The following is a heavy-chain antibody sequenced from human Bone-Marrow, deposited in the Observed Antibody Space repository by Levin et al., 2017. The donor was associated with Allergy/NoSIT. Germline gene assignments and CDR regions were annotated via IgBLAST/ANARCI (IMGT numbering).Heavy chain of an antibody. J-gene: IGHJ4*02. CDR3: GRAPYGDPRVFDY. Sequence: GSLRLSCTVSGVSITRSDYKWGWIRQPPGTALEWIGSIHYSGSTYYNPSLNSRGSMSVDTSRSQFSLELRSLTAADTAVYYCGRAPYGDPRVFDYWGQGTLVTVSS. V-gene: IGHV4-39*01. CDR1: GVSITRSDYK. CDR2: IHYSGST. D-gene: IGHD4-17*01.